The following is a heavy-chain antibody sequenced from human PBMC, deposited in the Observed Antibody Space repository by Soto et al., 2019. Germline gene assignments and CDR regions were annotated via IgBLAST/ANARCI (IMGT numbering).Heavy chain of an antibody. Sequence: QVHLVQSGAEVKKPGASVKVSCKGSGYTFTTYGITWVRQAPGQGLEWMGWISAHNGNTNYAQKLQGRVTVTRETSTSTAYMELRSLRSDDTAVYYFARGRYGDYWGQGALVTVSS. CDR1: GYTFTTYG. V-gene: IGHV1-18*01. CDR2: ISAHNGNT. J-gene: IGHJ4*02. D-gene: IGHD1-1*01. CDR3: ARGRYGDY.